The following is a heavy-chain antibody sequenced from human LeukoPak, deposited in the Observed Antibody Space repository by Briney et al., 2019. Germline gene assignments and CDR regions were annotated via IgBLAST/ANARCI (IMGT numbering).Heavy chain of an antibody. CDR1: GFTFSSYS. Sequence: PGGSLRLSCAASGFTFSSYSMNWVRQAPGKGLGWVSSISSSSSYIYYADSVKGRFTISRDNSKNTLYLQMNSLRAEDTAVYYCARDLRLVDYGGNSNYYYGMDVWGQGTTVTVSS. CDR3: ARDLRLVDYGGNSNYYYGMDV. J-gene: IGHJ6*02. CDR2: ISSSSSYI. V-gene: IGHV3-21*01. D-gene: IGHD4-23*01.